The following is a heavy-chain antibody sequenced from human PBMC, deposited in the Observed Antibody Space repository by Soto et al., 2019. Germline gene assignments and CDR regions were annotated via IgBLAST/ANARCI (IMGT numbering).Heavy chain of an antibody. Sequence: PSETLSLTCAVSGGSISTSNWWSWVRQPPGKGLEWIGEIFHSGNTNYNPSLKSRVIISVDKSNNQFSLQLNSVTAADTALYFCGRDLSPGVDFSQLGGRAPL. CDR3: GRDLSPGVDFSQL. CDR1: GGSISTSNW. D-gene: IGHD2-21*01. J-gene: IGHJ2*01. CDR2: IFHSGNT. V-gene: IGHV4-4*02.